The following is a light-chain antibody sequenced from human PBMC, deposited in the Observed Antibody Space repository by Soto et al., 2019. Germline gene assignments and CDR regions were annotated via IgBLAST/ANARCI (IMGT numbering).Light chain of an antibody. CDR3: SSYAGDSIYVL. V-gene: IGLV2-11*01. Sequence: QSALTQPRSVSGSPGQSVSISCTGTSRDVGGYHFVSWYQHLPGRAPKLIIYHVSERPSGVPDRFSGSKSGDTASLTISGLQPEDEADYYCSSYAGDSIYVLFGGGTQLTVL. CDR2: HVS. J-gene: IGLJ3*02. CDR1: SRDVGGYHF.